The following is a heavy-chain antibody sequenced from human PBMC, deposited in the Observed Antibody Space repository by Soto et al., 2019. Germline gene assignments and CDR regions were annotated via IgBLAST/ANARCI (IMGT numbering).Heavy chain of an antibody. J-gene: IGHJ4*02. CDR3: GREGRIAGIDY. V-gene: IGHV1-69*01. CDR2: ITPMGGVT. CDR1: GDTFKNSA. D-gene: IGHD1-20*01. Sequence: QVQLVQSEAEVKKPGSSVRVSCRASGDTFKNSAITWVRQAPGQGLEWMGEITPMGGVTKYAQKFEDRLTIGADASTTTINMELRSLDSDDTAVYFCGREGRIAGIDYWGQGTLVTVSS.